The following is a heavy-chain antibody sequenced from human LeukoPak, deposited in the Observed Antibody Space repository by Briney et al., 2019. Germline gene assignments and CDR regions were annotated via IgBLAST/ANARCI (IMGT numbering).Heavy chain of an antibody. V-gene: IGHV4-59*01. J-gene: IGHJ5*02. CDR3: ARGISEQWLVPHWFDP. Sequence: PSETLSLTCTVSGGSIRSYYWSWIRQPPGKALEWIGYIYHSGSSNYNPSLKSRVTISTDTSKNQFSLNLISMTAADTAVYYCARGISEQWLVPHWFDPWGQGTLVTVSS. CDR1: GGSIRSYY. CDR2: IYHSGSS. D-gene: IGHD6-19*01.